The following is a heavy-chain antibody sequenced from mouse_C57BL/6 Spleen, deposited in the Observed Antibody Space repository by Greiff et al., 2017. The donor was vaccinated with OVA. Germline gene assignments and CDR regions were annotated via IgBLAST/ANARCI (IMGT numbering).Heavy chain of an antibody. V-gene: IGHV1-69*01. Sequence: VKLQQPGAELVMPGASVKLSCKASGYTFTSYWMHWVKQRPGQGLEWIGEIDPSDSYTNYNQKFKGKSTLTVDKSSSTAYMQLSSLTSEDSAVYYCARSITTVVAPFDYWGQGTTLTVSS. D-gene: IGHD1-1*01. CDR2: IDPSDSYT. J-gene: IGHJ2*01. CDR3: ARSITTVVAPFDY. CDR1: GYTFTSYW.